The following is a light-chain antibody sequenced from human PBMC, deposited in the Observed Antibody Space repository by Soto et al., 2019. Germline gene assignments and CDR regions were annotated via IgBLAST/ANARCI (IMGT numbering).Light chain of an antibody. CDR1: PSVSIN. V-gene: IGKV3-15*01. CDR3: QQYNSWPQT. Sequence: EIVMSQSPATLSVSAGVRATLSGRASPSVSINLAWYQQKPGQPPRLLIYGASTRATGFPDRFSGSGSGTEFTLTISSLQSEDSAVYYCQQYNSWPQTFGQGTKVETK. CDR2: GAS. J-gene: IGKJ1*01.